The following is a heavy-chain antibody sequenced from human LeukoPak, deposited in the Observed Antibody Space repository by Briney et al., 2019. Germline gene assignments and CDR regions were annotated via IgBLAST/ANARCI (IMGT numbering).Heavy chain of an antibody. Sequence: GGSLRLSCAASGFTFSSYWLSWVRQAPGKGLEWVANVKQDGREKYYVDSVKGRFTISRDNAKNSLYLQMNSLRVEDTAVYYCTRDVAVVGFDPWGQGTLVTVSS. D-gene: IGHD2-15*01. J-gene: IGHJ5*02. CDR3: TRDVAVVGFDP. V-gene: IGHV3-7*01. CDR2: VKQDGREK. CDR1: GFTFSSYW.